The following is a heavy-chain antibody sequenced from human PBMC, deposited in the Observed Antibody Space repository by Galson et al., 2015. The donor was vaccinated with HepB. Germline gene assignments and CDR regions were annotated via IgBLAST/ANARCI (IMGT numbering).Heavy chain of an antibody. V-gene: IGHV4-31*03. CDR3: ARVRPWGGDCPPIAFDI. Sequence: TLYLTCTVSGGSISSGGYYWSWIRQHPGKGLEWIGYIYYSGSTYYNPSLKSRVTISVDTSKNQFSLKLSSVTAADTDVYYCARVRPWGGDCPPIAFDIWGPGTMVTVS. J-gene: IGHJ3*02. D-gene: IGHD2-21*01. CDR1: GGSISSGGYY. CDR2: IYYSGST.